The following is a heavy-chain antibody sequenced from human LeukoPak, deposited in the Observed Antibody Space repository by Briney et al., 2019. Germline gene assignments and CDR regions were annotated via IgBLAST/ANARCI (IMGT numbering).Heavy chain of an antibody. CDR1: GFSFSTHW. CDR2: IKYDGSEK. CDR3: ASGFLDDFWSGHF. Sequence: GGSLRLSCAASGFSFSTHWMSWVRLAPGKGPEWMANIKYDGSEKYYVDSVKGRFTISRDNAKNSLYLHMNSLRAEDTAVYYCASGFLDDFWSGHFWGQGTLVTVSS. V-gene: IGHV3-7*01. D-gene: IGHD3-3*01. J-gene: IGHJ4*02.